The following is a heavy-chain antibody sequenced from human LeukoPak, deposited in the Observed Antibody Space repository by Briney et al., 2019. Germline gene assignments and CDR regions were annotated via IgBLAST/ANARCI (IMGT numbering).Heavy chain of an antibody. J-gene: IGHJ4*02. V-gene: IGHV3-49*03. CDR2: IRSEAYGGTT. CDR3: TSRDCSGGSCYRYYFDY. Sequence: TGRSLRLSCTASGFTFGDYAMSWFRQAPGKGLEWVSFIRSEAYGGTTEYAASVKGRFTISRDDSKSIAYLQMDTLKTEDTAVYYCTSRDCSGGSCYRYYFDYWGQGTLVTVSS. CDR1: GFTFGDYA. D-gene: IGHD2-15*01.